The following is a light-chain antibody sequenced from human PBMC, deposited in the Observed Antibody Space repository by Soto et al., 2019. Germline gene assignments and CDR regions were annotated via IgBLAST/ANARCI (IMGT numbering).Light chain of an antibody. J-gene: IGLJ1*01. V-gene: IGLV2-14*03. CDR1: SSDVGGYNY. Sequence: QSALTQPASVSGSPGQSITISCTGTSSDVGGYNYVSWYQQHPGKAPKLIIYDVSNRPSGVSNRFSGSKSGNTASLTISGLQAEDDTDYYCSSYTSTSTYVFGTGTKV. CDR3: SSYTSTSTYV. CDR2: DVS.